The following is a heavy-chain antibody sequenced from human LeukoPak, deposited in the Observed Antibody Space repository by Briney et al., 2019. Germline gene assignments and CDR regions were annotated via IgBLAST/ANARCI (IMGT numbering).Heavy chain of an antibody. CDR3: ASLVRPTINILY. V-gene: IGHV5-51*01. D-gene: IGHD5-12*01. CDR2: IYPGDSET. CDR1: GFSFTSYW. J-gene: IGHJ4*02. Sequence: GESLKISCKASGFSFTSYWIARVRQMPGKGLEWMGIIYPGDSETRYSPSFQGQVTISADKSITIAYLQWSSLEASATAMYYCASLVRPTINILYWGQGTLVTVST.